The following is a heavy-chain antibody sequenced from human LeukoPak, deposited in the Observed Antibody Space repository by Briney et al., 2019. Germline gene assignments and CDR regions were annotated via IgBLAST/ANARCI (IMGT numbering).Heavy chain of an antibody. CDR2: ISWNSDSI. Sequence: PGGSLRLSCAASGFTFDDYAMHWVRQAPGKGLEWVSGISWNSDSIGYADSVKGRFTISRDNAKNSLYLQMNSLRAEDTALYYCAKDSSLYCSGGSCLEATFDYWGQGTLVTVSS. CDR3: AKDSSLYCSGGSCLEATFDY. D-gene: IGHD2-15*01. CDR1: GFTFDDYA. V-gene: IGHV3-9*01. J-gene: IGHJ4*02.